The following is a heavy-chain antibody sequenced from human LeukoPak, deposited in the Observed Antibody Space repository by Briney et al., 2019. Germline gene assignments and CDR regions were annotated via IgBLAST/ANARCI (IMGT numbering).Heavy chain of an antibody. J-gene: IGHJ4*02. D-gene: IGHD3-10*01. V-gene: IGHV4-38-2*02. Sequence: SETLSLTCTVSGYSLTSGYYWGWIRQPPGKGLEWIASTFHSGSTFYNPSVKSRVTISIDTSKNQFSLKLSSVTAADTAVYYCARGLWFGDENPPYFDYWGQGTLVTVSS. CDR1: GYSLTSGYY. CDR3: ARGLWFGDENPPYFDY. CDR2: TFHSGST.